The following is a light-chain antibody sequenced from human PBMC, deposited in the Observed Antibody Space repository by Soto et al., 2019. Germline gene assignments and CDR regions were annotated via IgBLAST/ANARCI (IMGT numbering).Light chain of an antibody. V-gene: IGKV3-20*01. J-gene: IGKJ1*01. CDR3: QQYVNSPPGM. Sequence: IVLTQSPGTLSLSPGERATLSCRASQSVSSSYLAWYQQKPGQAPRLLIYGASSRATGIPDRFSGSGSGTDFTLTISRLEPGDFAVYYCQQYVNSPPGMFGQGTKVEIK. CDR2: GAS. CDR1: QSVSSSY.